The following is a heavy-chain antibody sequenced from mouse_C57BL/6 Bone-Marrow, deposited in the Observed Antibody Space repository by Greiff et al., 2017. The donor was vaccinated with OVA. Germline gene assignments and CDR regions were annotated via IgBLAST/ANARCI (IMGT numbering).Heavy chain of an antibody. CDR3: AKGPRVDY. CDR1: GFTFSDYG. J-gene: IGHJ2*01. D-gene: IGHD3-3*01. CDR2: ISTSSGTT. V-gene: IGHV5-17*01. Sequence: DVQLVESGGGLVKPGGSLKLSCAASGFTFSDYGMHWVRQAPEQGLEWVAYISTSSGTTYYADKFKGRFTISRDNAKNTLFLQMTSLRSEDTAMYYCAKGPRVDYWGQGTTLTVSS.